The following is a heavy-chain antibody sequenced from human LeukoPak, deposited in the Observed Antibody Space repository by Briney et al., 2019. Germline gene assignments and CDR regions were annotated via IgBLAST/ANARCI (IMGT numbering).Heavy chain of an antibody. J-gene: IGHJ3*02. CDR1: GGTFSSYA. CDR2: IIPILGIA. D-gene: IGHD1-1*01. V-gene: IGHV1-69*04. Sequence: SVKVSCKASGGTFSSYAISWVRQAPGQGLEWMGRIIPILGIANYAQKFQGRVTITADESTSTAYMELSSLRSEDTAVYYCARDHKGRGLRWNDQVSAFDIWGQGTMVTVSS. CDR3: ARDHKGRGLRWNDQVSAFDI.